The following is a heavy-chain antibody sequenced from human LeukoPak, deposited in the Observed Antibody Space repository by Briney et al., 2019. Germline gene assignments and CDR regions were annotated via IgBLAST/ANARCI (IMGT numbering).Heavy chain of an antibody. Sequence: SETLSLTCAVDGGSFSGYYWSWIRQPPGKGLEWSGESNHSGSTNYNTSLNSRVTISVDTSKNQFSLKLSSVTAADTAVYYCARGLYGVDNWFDPWGQGTLVTVSS. CDR2: SNHSGST. CDR3: ARGLYGVDNWFDP. D-gene: IGHD4-17*01. V-gene: IGHV4-34*01. J-gene: IGHJ5*02. CDR1: GGSFSGYY.